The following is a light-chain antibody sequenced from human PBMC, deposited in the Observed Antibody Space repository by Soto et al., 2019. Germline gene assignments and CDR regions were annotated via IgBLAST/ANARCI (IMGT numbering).Light chain of an antibody. CDR3: QQSSDWPRT. J-gene: IGKJ1*01. CDR1: QSVSNR. V-gene: IGKV3-15*01. CDR2: RAS. Sequence: TLSVSPGERATLSCRASQSVSNRLAWYQQRPGQAPRLLIYRASARATGIPARFSGSGSGTEFTLTISSLQSEDFAIYYCQQSSDWPRTFGQGTKVEIK.